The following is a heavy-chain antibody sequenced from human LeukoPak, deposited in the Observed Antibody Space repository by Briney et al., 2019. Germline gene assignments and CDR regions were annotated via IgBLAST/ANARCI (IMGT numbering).Heavy chain of an antibody. Sequence: GASGKVSCKAHGKSFSEYGLGWVEQTPGHRLEWMGWITPYNGNTEYAQKVQGRLTLTTDTSTPTGYMELRSPRPDDTAVYYCARDAHMNLRFPDFWGQGTLVTVSS. V-gene: IGHV1-18*01. CDR3: ARDAHMNLRFPDF. CDR2: ITPYNGNT. D-gene: IGHD2-21*01. CDR1: GKSFSEYG. J-gene: IGHJ4*02.